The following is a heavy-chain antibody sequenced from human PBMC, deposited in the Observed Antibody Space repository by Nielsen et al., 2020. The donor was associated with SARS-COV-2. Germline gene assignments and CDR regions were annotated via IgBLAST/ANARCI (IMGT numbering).Heavy chain of an antibody. CDR3: ARGGLLWFGDLFYYYYGMDV. J-gene: IGHJ6*02. Sequence: VRQAPGKGLEWVSYISSSGSTIYYADSVKGRFTISRDNAKNSLYLQMNSLRAEDTAVYYCARGGLLWFGDLFYYYYGMDVWGQGTTVTVSS. V-gene: IGHV3-48*03. D-gene: IGHD3-10*01. CDR2: ISSSGSTI.